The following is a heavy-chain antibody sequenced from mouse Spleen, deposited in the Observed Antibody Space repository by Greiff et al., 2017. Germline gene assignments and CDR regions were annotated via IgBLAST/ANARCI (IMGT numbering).Heavy chain of an antibody. Sequence: QVQLQQPGAELVKPGASVKLSCKASGYTFTSYWMHWVKQRPGQGLEWIGEIDPSDSYTNYNQKFKGKATLTVDKSSSTAYMKLSSLTSEDSAVYYCSRGGPSYGNYFDYWGQGTTLTVSS. CDR1: GYTFTSYW. CDR2: IDPSDSYT. CDR3: SRGGPSYGNYFDY. V-gene: IGHV1-69*02. D-gene: IGHD2-10*01. J-gene: IGHJ2*01.